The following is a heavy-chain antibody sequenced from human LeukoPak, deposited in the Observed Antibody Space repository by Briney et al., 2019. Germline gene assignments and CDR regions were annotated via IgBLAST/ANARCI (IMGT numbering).Heavy chain of an antibody. V-gene: IGHV4-34*01. J-gene: IGHJ4*02. CDR3: ARDGDGYKYDY. CDR1: AGSFSGYY. Sequence: SETLSLTCAVYAGSFSGYYWSWIRQPPGKGLEWIGEINHSGSTNYNPSLKSRVTISVDTSKNQFSLKLSSVTAADTAVYYCARDGDGYKYDYWGQGTLVTVSS. D-gene: IGHD5-24*01. CDR2: INHSGST.